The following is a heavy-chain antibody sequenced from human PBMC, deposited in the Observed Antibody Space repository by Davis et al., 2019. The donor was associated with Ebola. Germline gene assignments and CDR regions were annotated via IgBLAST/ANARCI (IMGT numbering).Heavy chain of an antibody. D-gene: IGHD2-21*01. CDR2: INSDGRNT. Sequence: GESLKISCTASGFTFRSYWMHWIRQVPGQGLEWVSRINSDGRNTKYADSVKGRFTISRDNAKNTLYLQMNSLRAEDTAVYSCAGIPCADSNCNYYSYHYLDMWGKGTTVIVSS. CDR1: GFTFRSYW. J-gene: IGHJ6*03. CDR3: AGIPCADSNCNYYSYHYLDM. V-gene: IGHV3-74*01.